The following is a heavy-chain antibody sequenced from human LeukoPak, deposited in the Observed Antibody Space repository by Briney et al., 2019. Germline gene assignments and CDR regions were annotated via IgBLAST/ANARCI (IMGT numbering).Heavy chain of an antibody. CDR2: ISSSGSTI. CDR1: GFTFSSYE. Sequence: PGGSLRLSCAASGFTFSSYEMNWVRQAPGKGLELVSYISSSGSTIYYADSVKGRFTISRDNAKNSLYLQMNSLRAEDTAVYYCASGSGSYLYFDLWGRGTLVTVSS. CDR3: ASGSGSYLYFDL. D-gene: IGHD3-22*01. V-gene: IGHV3-48*03. J-gene: IGHJ2*01.